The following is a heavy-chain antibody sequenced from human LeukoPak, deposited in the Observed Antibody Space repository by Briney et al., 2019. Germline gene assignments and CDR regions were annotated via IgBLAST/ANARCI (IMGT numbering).Heavy chain of an antibody. V-gene: IGHV1-2*02. Sequence: ASVKVSCKDSGYTVTGYYIHWVRQAPGQGLEWMGWINPNSGGTNYAQKFQGRVTMTRDTSISTAYMELSRLRSDDTAVYYCARVSLYSVSPWNDFDSWGQAKPVTVSS. D-gene: IGHD1-26*01. CDR1: GYTVTGYY. J-gene: IGHJ4*02. CDR2: INPNSGGT. CDR3: ARVSLYSVSPWNDFDS.